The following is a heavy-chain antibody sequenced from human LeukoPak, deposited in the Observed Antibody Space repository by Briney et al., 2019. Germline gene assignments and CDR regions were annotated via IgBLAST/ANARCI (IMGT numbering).Heavy chain of an antibody. CDR3: ARGRYGDYERYFDY. J-gene: IGHJ4*02. CDR2: INHSGST. CDR1: GGSFRGYY. V-gene: IGHV4-34*01. D-gene: IGHD4-17*01. Sequence: NSPETLSLTCAVYGGSFRGYYWSWIRQPPGKGLEWIGEINHSGSTNYNPSLKSRVTISVDTSKNQFSLKLSSVTAADTAVYSCARGRYGDYERYFDYWGQGTLVTVSS.